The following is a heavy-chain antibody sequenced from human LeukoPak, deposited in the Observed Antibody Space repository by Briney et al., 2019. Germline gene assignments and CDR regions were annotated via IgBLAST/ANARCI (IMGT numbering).Heavy chain of an antibody. V-gene: IGHV1-18*03. Sequence: ASVKVSCKASGYTFTRYGISWVRQAAGQEREEMGLITAYNTNTNSAQKVQGTVTMITATSSSTAYMELGSLTSDDMAVCYCARSRIYGSGSCCFDYWGEGALVTASS. CDR3: ARSRIYGSGSCCFDY. CDR2: ITAYNTNT. CDR1: GYTFTRYG. J-gene: IGHJ4*02. D-gene: IGHD3-10*01.